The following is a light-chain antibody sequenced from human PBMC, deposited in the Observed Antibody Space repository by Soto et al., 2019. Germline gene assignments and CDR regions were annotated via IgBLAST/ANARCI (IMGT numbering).Light chain of an antibody. V-gene: IGKV3-20*01. CDR1: QNIRGNE. J-gene: IGKJ1*01. Sequence: EVVLTQSPGALSLSPGEGVTLSCRASQNIRGNELAWYRQKRGQAPRLLIYGGSSRAEGIPDRFSGRGTGTNFTLTLSRLEPEDSAVYYCQAYGTSHPWTFGQGTKLEIK. CDR3: QAYGTSHPWT. CDR2: GGS.